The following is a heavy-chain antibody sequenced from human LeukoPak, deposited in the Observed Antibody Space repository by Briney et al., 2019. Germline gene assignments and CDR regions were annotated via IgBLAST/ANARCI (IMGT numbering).Heavy chain of an antibody. J-gene: IGHJ4*02. CDR3: ASAYYYDIFDY. CDR2: IYSGGST. CDR1: GFTVSSNY. V-gene: IGHV3-66*01. D-gene: IGHD3-22*01. Sequence: GGSLRLSCAASGFTVSSNYMSWVRRAPGKGLEWVSVIYSGGSTYYADSVKGRFTISRDNSKNTLYLQMNSLRAEDTAVYYCASAYYYDIFDYWGQGTLVTVSS.